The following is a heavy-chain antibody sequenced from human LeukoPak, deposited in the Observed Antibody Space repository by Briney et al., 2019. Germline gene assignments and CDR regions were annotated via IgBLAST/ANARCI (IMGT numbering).Heavy chain of an antibody. D-gene: IGHD1-26*01. V-gene: IGHV3-53*01. J-gene: IGHJ4*02. CDR2: IYSGGST. CDR3: ARVWWELRGAFDY. CDR1: GFTVSSNY. Sequence: QSGRSLRLSCAASGFTVSSNYTSCVRQAPGKGMEWVSVIYSGGSTYYADSVKGRFTISRDNSKNTLYLQMNSLRAEDTAVYYCARVWWELRGAFDYWGQGTLVTVSS.